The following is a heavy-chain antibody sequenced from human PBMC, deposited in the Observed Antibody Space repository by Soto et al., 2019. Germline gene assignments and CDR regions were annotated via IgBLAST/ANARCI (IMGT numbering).Heavy chain of an antibody. Sequence: EVQLLDSGGGLVQPGGSLRLSCTASGFTFSDYAMSWVRQPPGKGLEWVSVISAGGSTYYADSVKGRFTVSRANSKNTLYLQMNSLRAEDTAVYYWATVPIWCSSTSCYTEGFDYWGQGTLVTVSS. J-gene: IGHJ4*02. V-gene: IGHV3-23*01. D-gene: IGHD2-2*02. CDR2: ISAGGST. CDR3: ATVPIWCSSTSCYTEGFDY. CDR1: GFTFSDYA.